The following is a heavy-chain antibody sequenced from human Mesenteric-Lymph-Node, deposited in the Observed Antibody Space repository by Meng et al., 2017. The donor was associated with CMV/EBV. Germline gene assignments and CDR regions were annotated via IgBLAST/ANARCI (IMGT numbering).Heavy chain of an antibody. J-gene: IGHJ6*02. CDR2: ISSSGSTI. CDR3: ARALWFGLYGMDV. CDR1: GFTFSDYY. D-gene: IGHD3-10*01. Sequence: GESLKISCAASGFTFSDYYMSWIRQAPGKGLEWVSYISSSGSTIYYADSVKGRFTISRDNAKNSLYLQMNSLRAEDTAVYYCARALWFGLYGMDVWGQGTTVTVSS. V-gene: IGHV3-11*04.